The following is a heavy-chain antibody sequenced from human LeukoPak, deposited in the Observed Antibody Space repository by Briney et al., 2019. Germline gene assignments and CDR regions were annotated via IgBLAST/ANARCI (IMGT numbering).Heavy chain of an antibody. CDR2: IIPIFGTA. CDR1: GGTFSSYA. CDR3: AILSSRILVVPAARGGFDY. V-gene: IGHV1-69*13. J-gene: IGHJ4*02. Sequence: RASVKVSCKASGGTFSSYAISWVRQAPGQGLEWMGGIIPIFGTANYAQKFQGRVTITADESTSTAYMELSSLRSEDTAVYYCAILSSRILVVPAARGGFDYWGQGTLVTVSS. D-gene: IGHD2-2*01.